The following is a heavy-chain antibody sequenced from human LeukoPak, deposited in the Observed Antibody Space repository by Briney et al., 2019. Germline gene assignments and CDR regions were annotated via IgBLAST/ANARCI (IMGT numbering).Heavy chain of an antibody. J-gene: IGHJ4*02. CDR1: GFIFNNYD. CDR3: AKVTVTMAATGDY. Sequence: GGSLRLSCVVSGFIFNNYDMSWVRQAPGKGLDWASGISGSGGSTYYADSVKGRFTISRDNSKNTLYLQMNSLRVEDTAIYYCAKVTVTMAATGDYWGQGTLVTVSS. D-gene: IGHD2-15*01. CDR2: ISGSGGST. V-gene: IGHV3-23*01.